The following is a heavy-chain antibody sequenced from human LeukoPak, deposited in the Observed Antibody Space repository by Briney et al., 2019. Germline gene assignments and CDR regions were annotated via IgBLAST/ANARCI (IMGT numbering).Heavy chain of an antibody. CDR2: MSYDGTNI. D-gene: IGHD3-9*01. Sequence: PGKSLRLSCAASGFTFSSYAMHWVRQAPGRRPEWVAVMSYDGTNIFYSDSVKGRFTISRDNSKNTLFLQMNSLRAEDTAVYYCAKVKAPLRYFDWLLSCFDYWGQGTLVTVSS. V-gene: IGHV3-30-3*01. CDR1: GFTFSSYA. CDR3: AKVKAPLRYFDWLLSCFDY. J-gene: IGHJ4*02.